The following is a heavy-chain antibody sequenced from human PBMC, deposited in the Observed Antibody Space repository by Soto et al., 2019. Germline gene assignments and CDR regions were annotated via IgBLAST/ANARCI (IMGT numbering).Heavy chain of an antibody. CDR3: AGGVYCSSTSCYLKGTVRNWFDP. V-gene: IGHV4-31*03. CDR1: GGSISSGGYY. CDR2: IYYSGST. D-gene: IGHD2-2*01. J-gene: IGHJ5*02. Sequence: PSETLSLTCTVSGGSISSGGYYWSWIRQHPGKGLEWIGYIYYSGSTYYNPSLKSRVTISVDTSKNQFSLKLSSVTAADTAVYYCAGGVYCSSTSCYLKGTVRNWFDPWGQGTLVTVSS.